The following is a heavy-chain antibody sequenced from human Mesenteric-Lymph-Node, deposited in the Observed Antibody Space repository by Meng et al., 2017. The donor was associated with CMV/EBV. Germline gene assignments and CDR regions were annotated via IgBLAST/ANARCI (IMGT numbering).Heavy chain of an antibody. D-gene: IGHD6-19*01. J-gene: IGHJ4*02. Sequence: CAASGFPFRSYAMCWVRQAPGKGLEWVSAISGSGGSTYYADSVKGRFTISRDNSKNTLYLQMNSLRAEDTAVYYCAEERSGWSPFDYWGQGTLVTVSS. CDR3: AEERSGWSPFDY. CDR1: GFPFRSYA. CDR2: ISGSGGST. V-gene: IGHV3-23*01.